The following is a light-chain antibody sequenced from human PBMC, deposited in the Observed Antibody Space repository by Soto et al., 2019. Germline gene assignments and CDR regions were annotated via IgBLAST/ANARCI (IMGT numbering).Light chain of an antibody. CDR1: QSVSSN. J-gene: IGKJ2*01. Sequence: EIVMTQSPATLSVSPGERATLSCRASQSVSSNLAWYQQKPGQAPRLLIYGASTRATGIPARFSGSGSGTEFTLTISSVQSEDFAVYYWQQYNNCSPYTFGQGTKLEIK. V-gene: IGKV3-15*01. CDR2: GAS. CDR3: QQYNNCSPYT.